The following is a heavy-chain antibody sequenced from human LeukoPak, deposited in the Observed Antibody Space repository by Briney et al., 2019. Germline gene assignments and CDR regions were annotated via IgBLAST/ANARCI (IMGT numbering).Heavy chain of an antibody. Sequence: GGSLRLSCAASGFTFSSYSMNWVRQAPGKGLEWVSSISSSSSYIYYADSVKGRFTISRDNSKNTLYLQMNSLRAEDTAVYYCAREEDTAMAPAFDYWGQGTLVTVSS. D-gene: IGHD5-18*01. CDR2: ISSSSSYI. V-gene: IGHV3-21*01. CDR1: GFTFSSYS. J-gene: IGHJ4*02. CDR3: AREEDTAMAPAFDY.